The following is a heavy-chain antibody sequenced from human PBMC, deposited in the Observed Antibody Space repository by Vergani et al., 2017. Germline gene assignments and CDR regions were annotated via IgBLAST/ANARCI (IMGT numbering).Heavy chain of an antibody. Sequence: QVQLVQSGAEVKKPGASVEVSCKASGYTFTGYYMHWVRQAPGQGLEWMGWINPNSGGTNYAQKFQGRVTMTRDTSISTAYMELSRLRSDDTAVYYCARDWXYYYDSSGPNWFDPWGQGTLVTVSS. CDR2: INPNSGGT. D-gene: IGHD3-22*01. V-gene: IGHV1-2*02. CDR3: ARDWXYYYDSSGPNWFDP. J-gene: IGHJ5*02. CDR1: GYTFTGYY.